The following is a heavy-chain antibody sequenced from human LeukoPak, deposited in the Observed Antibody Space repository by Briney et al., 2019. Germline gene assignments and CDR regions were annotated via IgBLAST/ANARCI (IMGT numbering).Heavy chain of an antibody. Sequence: PSETLSLTCTASSGFISGHSWTWIRQPPGKGLEWIGHIYYIGRTNYNPSPESRVTISVDTSKNQVSLKLSSVTAADTAVYYCARRLYSSGYGDWFDPWGQGILVTVSS. V-gene: IGHV4-59*08. CDR2: IYYIGRT. CDR3: ARRLYSSGYGDWFDP. J-gene: IGHJ5*02. D-gene: IGHD6-19*01. CDR1: SGFISGHS.